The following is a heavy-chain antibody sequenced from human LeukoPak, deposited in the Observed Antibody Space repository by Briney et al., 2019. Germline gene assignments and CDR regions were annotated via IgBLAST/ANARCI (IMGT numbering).Heavy chain of an antibody. D-gene: IGHD3-22*01. Sequence: PSQTLSLTCTVSGASFNSDDQYWHWLRQSPGKGLEWIGSIHPSGMLYNNPSLESRVTMSRDTSKNQFSLNLNSVTAADTAVYFCSRGLDSRKLGYWGQGSLVTVCS. CDR2: IHPSGML. V-gene: IGHV4-31*03. CDR3: SRGLDSRKLGY. CDR1: GASFNSDDQY. J-gene: IGHJ4*02.